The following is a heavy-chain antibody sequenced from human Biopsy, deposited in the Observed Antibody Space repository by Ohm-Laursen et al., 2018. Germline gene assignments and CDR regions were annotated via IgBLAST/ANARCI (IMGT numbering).Heavy chain of an antibody. CDR1: GGSISSSTTYY. CDR2: IYNTETT. CDR3: ARHPTGFWFDP. V-gene: IGHV4-39*01. J-gene: IGHJ5*02. Sequence: GTLSLTWTVSGGSISSSTTYYWAWLRQPPGKGLEWIGSIYNTETTFYNPSLKSRVTISVDTPTNQFSLKVSSVTAADTALYFCARHPTGFWFDPWGHGTLVTVSS.